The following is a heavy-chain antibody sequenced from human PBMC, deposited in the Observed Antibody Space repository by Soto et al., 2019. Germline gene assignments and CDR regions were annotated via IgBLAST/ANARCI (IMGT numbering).Heavy chain of an antibody. Sequence: SETLSLTCTAYGESFNGYYWSWIRQPPGKGLEWIGEIHHSGSTNYNPSLKSRVTFSIDTSKRQFSLKVRSVTAADTAVYYCARGKRGSSWYRGEQKYYYYGMDVWGQGTPVTVSS. V-gene: IGHV4-34*01. CDR1: GESFNGYY. CDR3: ARGKRGSSWYRGEQKYYYYGMDV. CDR2: IHHSGST. D-gene: IGHD6-13*01. J-gene: IGHJ6*02.